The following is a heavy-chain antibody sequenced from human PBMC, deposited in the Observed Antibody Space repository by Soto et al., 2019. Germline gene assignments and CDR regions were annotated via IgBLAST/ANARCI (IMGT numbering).Heavy chain of an antibody. CDR3: AKGTRGNSPELDF. D-gene: IGHD1-1*01. CDR1: GFTFDDYT. V-gene: IGHV3-43*01. CDR2: ISWDGDSA. Sequence: VGSLRLSCAASGFTFDDYTMHWVRQTPGKGVEWGSLISWDGDSAYYADSVRGRFTISRDNSKNSLFLQMNNVRAEDAALYFCAKGTRGNSPELDFWGQGTLVTVSS. J-gene: IGHJ4*02.